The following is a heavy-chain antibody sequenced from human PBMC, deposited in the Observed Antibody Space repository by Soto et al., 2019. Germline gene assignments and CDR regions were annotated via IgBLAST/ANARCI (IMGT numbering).Heavy chain of an antibody. V-gene: IGHV4-30-4*01. CDR2: IYYSGST. CDR3: ATGYCSSTSCFYYGMDV. CDR1: GGSISSGDYY. D-gene: IGHD2-2*01. Sequence: SETLSLTCTVPGGSISSGDYYWTWIRQPPGKGLEWLGYIYYSGSTYYNPALKSRVTISVDTSKNQFSLKLSSVTAPDTAVYYCATGYCSSTSCFYYGMDVWGQGTTVTVSS. J-gene: IGHJ6*02.